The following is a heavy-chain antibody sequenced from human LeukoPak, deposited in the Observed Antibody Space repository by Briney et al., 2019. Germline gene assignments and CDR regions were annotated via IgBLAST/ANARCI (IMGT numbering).Heavy chain of an antibody. J-gene: IGHJ4*02. Sequence: GGSLRLSCAASGFTFDDYAMHWVRQAPGKGLEWVSGISWNSGRINYADSVKGRFTISRDNAKNSLYLQMNSLRAEDTAVYYCARDRYDFWSGYYRHDVFDYWGQGTLVTVSS. CDR1: GFTFDDYA. V-gene: IGHV3-9*01. CDR3: ARDRYDFWSGYYRHDVFDY. D-gene: IGHD3-3*01. CDR2: ISWNSGRI.